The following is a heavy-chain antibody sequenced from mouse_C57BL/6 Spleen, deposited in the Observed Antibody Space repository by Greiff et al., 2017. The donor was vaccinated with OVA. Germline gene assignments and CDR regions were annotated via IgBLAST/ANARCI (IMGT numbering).Heavy chain of an antibody. J-gene: IGHJ1*03. V-gene: IGHV1-4*01. Sequence: VQLQQSGAELARPGASVKMSCKASGYTFTSYTMHWVKQRPGQGLEWIGYINPSSGYTKYNQKFKDKATLTADKSSSTAYMQLSSLTSEDSAVYYCARASSNYGYFDVWGTGTTVTVSS. CDR2: INPSSGYT. CDR1: GYTFTSYT. D-gene: IGHD2-5*01. CDR3: ARASSNYGYFDV.